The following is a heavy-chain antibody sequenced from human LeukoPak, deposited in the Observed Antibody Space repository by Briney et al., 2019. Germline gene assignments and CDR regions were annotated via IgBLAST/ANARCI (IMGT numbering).Heavy chain of an antibody. J-gene: IGHJ4*02. CDR3: ARVMSRYYGSGSYLGY. CDR2: INPNSGGT. V-gene: IGHV1-2*02. Sequence: ASVKVSCKASGYTFTSYGISWVRQAPGQGLEWMGWINPNSGGTNYAQKFQGRVTMTRDTSISTAYMELSRLRSDDTAVYYCARVMSRYYGSGSYLGYWGQGTLVTVSS. CDR1: GYTFTSYG. D-gene: IGHD3-10*01.